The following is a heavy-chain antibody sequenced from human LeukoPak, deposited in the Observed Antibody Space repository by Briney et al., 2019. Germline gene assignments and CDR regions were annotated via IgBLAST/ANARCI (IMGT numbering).Heavy chain of an antibody. Sequence: PGRSLRLSCAASGFILSDYNMHWVRQAPGKGLEWVAVISYDRTNKYYADSVKGRFTISRDNSKNTLYLQMNSLRAEDTAVYYCARDQTGFCSGSSCLGSTFDYWGQGTLVTVSS. CDR1: GFILSDYN. CDR2: ISYDRTNK. CDR3: ARDQTGFCSGSSCLGSTFDY. J-gene: IGHJ4*02. D-gene: IGHD2-15*01. V-gene: IGHV3-30*04.